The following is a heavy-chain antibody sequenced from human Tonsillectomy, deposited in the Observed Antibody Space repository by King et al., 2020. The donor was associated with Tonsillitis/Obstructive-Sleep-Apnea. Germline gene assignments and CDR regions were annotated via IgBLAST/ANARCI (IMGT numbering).Heavy chain of an antibody. Sequence: VQLVESGAEVKKPGESLRISCKGSGYSFTSYWISWVRQMPGKGLEWMGNIDPSDSYTNYSPSFQGDVTISADKSISTAYLQWSSLKASDTDMYYCARQPRDFWSCYYQEGDYYYYVMDVWRQGTTVTVSS. CDR2: IDPSDSYT. V-gene: IGHV5-10-1*03. CDR3: ARQPRDFWSCYYQEGDYYYYVMDV. CDR1: GYSFTSYW. D-gene: IGHD3-3*01. J-gene: IGHJ6*02.